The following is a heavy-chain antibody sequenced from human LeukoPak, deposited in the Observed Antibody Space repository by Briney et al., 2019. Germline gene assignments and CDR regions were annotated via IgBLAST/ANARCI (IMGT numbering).Heavy chain of an antibody. CDR1: GDSITTSY. CDR2: IFYSGNT. D-gene: IGHD2/OR15-2a*01. CDR3: ARGRLSPSAFRPFEH. Sequence: PSETLSLTCSVSGDSITTSYWNWIRQPPGQGLEWIGSIFYSGNTKYNPALQSRVTISVDTSKNQFSLEVNSVTVADTAVYYCARGRLSPSAFRPFEHWGRGTLVTVSS. J-gene: IGHJ4*02. V-gene: IGHV4-59*01.